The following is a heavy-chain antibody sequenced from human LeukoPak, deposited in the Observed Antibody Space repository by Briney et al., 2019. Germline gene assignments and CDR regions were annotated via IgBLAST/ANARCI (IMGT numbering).Heavy chain of an antibody. CDR1: GFTFDDYA. J-gene: IGHJ4*02. CDR3: AKDIKARRSSGRGVFDY. V-gene: IGHV3-9*01. Sequence: GGSLRLSCAASGFTFDDYAMHWVRQAPGKGLEWVPGISWNSGSIGYADSVKGRFTISRDNAKNSLYLQMNSLRAEDTALYYCAKDIKARRSSGRGVFDYWGQGTLVTVSS. D-gene: IGHD6-19*01. CDR2: ISWNSGSI.